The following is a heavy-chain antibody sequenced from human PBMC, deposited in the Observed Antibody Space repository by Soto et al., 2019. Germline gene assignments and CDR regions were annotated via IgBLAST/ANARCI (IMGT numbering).Heavy chain of an antibody. D-gene: IGHD1-26*01. CDR1: GYTFTNYG. V-gene: IGHV1-2*04. CDR2: ISTYSGST. CDR3: AASPCGSYYGSHYYYYGMDV. J-gene: IGHJ6*02. Sequence: GASVKVSCKASGYTFTNYGFPWVRQAPGQGLEWLGWISTYSGSTNYAQKFQGWVTMTRDTSISTAYMELSRLRSYDTAVYYCAASPCGSYYGSHYYYYGMDVWGQGTTVTVSS.